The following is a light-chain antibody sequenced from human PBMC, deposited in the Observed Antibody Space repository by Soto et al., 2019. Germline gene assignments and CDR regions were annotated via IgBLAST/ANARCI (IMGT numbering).Light chain of an antibody. CDR2: AAS. V-gene: IGKV1-27*01. Sequence: DIQMTQSPSSLSASVGDRVTITCRASQGISTYLAWYQQKPGKVPKLLIYAASTMQLRVPSRFSSSGSGTDFTLTIRSLQPEDLATYYWQNYNSAPWTFGQGTKVEIK. CDR1: QGISTY. CDR3: QNYNSAPWT. J-gene: IGKJ1*01.